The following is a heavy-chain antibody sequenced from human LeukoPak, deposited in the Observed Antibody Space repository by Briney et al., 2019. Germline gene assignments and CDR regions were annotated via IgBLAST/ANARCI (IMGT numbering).Heavy chain of an antibody. V-gene: IGHV4-34*01. J-gene: IGHJ4*02. CDR3: ARGEGARDGYNYEGPFYFDY. CDR1: GGSISSYY. Sequence: PSETLSLTCTDSGGSISSYYWSWIRQPPGKGLEWIGKINHSGSTNYSPSLKSRVTISIDTSKNQFSLQLNSMTAADTAVYYCARGEGARDGYNYEGPFYFDYWGQGTLVNVSS. CDR2: INHSGST. D-gene: IGHD5-24*01.